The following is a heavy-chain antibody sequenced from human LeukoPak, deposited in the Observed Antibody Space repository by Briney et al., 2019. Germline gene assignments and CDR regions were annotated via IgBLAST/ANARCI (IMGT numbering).Heavy chain of an antibody. CDR1: GYTFTSYG. CDR2: ISAYNGNT. J-gene: IGHJ6*03. V-gene: IGHV1-18*01. Sequence: ASVKVSCKASGYTFTSYGISWVRQAPGQGLEWMGWISAYNGNTNYAQKFQGRVTITRNTSISTAYMELSSLRSEDTAVYYCARLSSSWSSYYMDVWGKGTTVTVSS. CDR3: ARLSSSWSSYYMDV. D-gene: IGHD6-13*01.